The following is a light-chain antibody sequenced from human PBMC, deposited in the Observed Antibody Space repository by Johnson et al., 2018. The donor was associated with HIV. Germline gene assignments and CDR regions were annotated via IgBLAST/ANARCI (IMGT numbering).Light chain of an antibody. J-gene: IGLJ1*01. Sequence: QAVLTQPPSVSAAPGQKVTISCSGSSSNIGNNYVSWYRQLPGTAPKLLIYDNNKRPSGIPDRFSGSKSGTSATLGITGLQTGDAADYYCGTWDSSLSAYVFGTGTRVTVL. CDR3: GTWDSSLSAYV. V-gene: IGLV1-51*01. CDR1: SSNIGNNY. CDR2: DNN.